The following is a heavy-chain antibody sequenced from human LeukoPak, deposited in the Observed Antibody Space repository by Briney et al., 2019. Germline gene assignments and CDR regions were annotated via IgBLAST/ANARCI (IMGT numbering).Heavy chain of an antibody. CDR2: IWYDGSNK. Sequence: GGSLRLSCAASGFSFRSHAMHWVRQAPGKGLEWVAQIWYDGSNKYYTDSVKGRFTISRDNSESTLYLQMNSLRAEDTAAYYYARDGQQLAPYTMDVWGQGTTVTVSS. V-gene: IGHV3-33*01. J-gene: IGHJ6*02. D-gene: IGHD6-13*01. CDR1: GFSFRSHA. CDR3: ARDGQQLAPYTMDV.